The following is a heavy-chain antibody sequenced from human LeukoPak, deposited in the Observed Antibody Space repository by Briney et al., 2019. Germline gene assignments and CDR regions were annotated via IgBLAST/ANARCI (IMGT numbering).Heavy chain of an antibody. CDR2: IRYDGSNK. CDR3: AKDRDSYGYYPYYFDY. CDR1: GFTFSSYG. J-gene: IGHJ4*02. Sequence: PGRSLRLSCAASGFTFSSYGMHWVRQAPGKGLEWVAFIRYDGSNKYYSDSVKGRFTISRDNSKNTLYLQMNSLRAEDTAVYYCAKDRDSYGYYPYYFDYWGQGTLVTVSS. V-gene: IGHV3-30*02. D-gene: IGHD3-22*01.